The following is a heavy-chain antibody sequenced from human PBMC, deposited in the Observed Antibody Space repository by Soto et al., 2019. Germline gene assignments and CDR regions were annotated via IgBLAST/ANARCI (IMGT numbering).Heavy chain of an antibody. V-gene: IGHV1-69*13. J-gene: IGHJ4*02. CDR3: ARDQASGSYRFDY. Sequence: SVKVSCKASGGTFSSYAISWVRQAPGQGLEWMGGIIPIFGTANYAQKFQGRVTITADESTSTAYMELSSLRSEDTAVYYCARDQASGSYRFDYWGQGTLVTVSS. CDR2: IIPIFGTA. CDR1: GGTFSSYA. D-gene: IGHD1-26*01.